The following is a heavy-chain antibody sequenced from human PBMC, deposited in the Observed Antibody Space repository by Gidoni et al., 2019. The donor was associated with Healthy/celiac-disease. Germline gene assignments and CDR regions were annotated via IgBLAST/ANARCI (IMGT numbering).Heavy chain of an antibody. CDR2: ISWNSGSI. CDR3: AKDKGYDYGDYVHYFDY. D-gene: IGHD4-17*01. V-gene: IGHV3-9*01. J-gene: IGHJ4*02. Sequence: EVQLVEPGGGLVQPGRSPRLSCAASGFTFDAYAMHWVRQAPGKGLGWVSGISWNSGSIGYADSVKGRFTISRDNAKNSLYLQMNSLRAEDTAFYYCAKDKGYDYGDYVHYFDYWGQGTLVTVSS. CDR1: GFTFDAYA.